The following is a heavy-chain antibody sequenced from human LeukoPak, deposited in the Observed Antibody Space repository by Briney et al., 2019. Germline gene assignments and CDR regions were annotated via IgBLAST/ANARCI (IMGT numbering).Heavy chain of an antibody. J-gene: IGHJ4*02. Sequence: GGSLRLSCLASGFTFSNFVMHWVRQAPGKGLEYVAIINDNGYNTDYAGSVKGRFTVARDNSKNTLYLQMSSLRPEDTAVYYCVKDLSGSFYFDQWGQGTLVTVSS. CDR3: VKDLSGSFYFDQ. D-gene: IGHD1-26*01. CDR1: GFTFSNFV. CDR2: INDNGYNT. V-gene: IGHV3-64D*09.